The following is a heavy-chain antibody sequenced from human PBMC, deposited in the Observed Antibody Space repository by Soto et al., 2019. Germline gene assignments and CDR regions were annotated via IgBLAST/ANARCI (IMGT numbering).Heavy chain of an antibody. CDR3: ARGSATMTPAAFDI. D-gene: IGHD5-12*01. CDR2: IWYDGSNK. CDR1: GFTFSTYG. J-gene: IGHJ3*02. Sequence: QVQLVESGGGVVQPGRSLRLSCAASGFTFSTYGMHWVRQAPGKGLEWVAIIWYDGSNKYYADSVKGRFTISRDNSKNTLYLQMNSLRVEDTAVYYCARGSATMTPAAFDIWGQRTMVTVSS. V-gene: IGHV3-33*01.